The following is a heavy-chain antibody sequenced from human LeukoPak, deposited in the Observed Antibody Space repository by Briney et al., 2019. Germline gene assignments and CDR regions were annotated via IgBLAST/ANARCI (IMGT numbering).Heavy chain of an antibody. D-gene: IGHD6-19*01. Sequence: GGSLRLSCAASGFTFSSYGMHWVRQAPGKGLEWVAFIRYDGSNKYYADSVKGRFTISRDNSKNTLYLQMNSLRAEDTAVYYCAEDRYSSGLPFDYWGQGTLVTVSS. J-gene: IGHJ4*02. CDR2: IRYDGSNK. V-gene: IGHV3-30*02. CDR3: AEDRYSSGLPFDY. CDR1: GFTFSSYG.